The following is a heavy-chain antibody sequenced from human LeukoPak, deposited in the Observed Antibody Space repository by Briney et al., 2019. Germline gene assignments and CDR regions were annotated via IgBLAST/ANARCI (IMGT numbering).Heavy chain of an antibody. Sequence: SETLSLTCTVSGGSISSYYWGWIRQPPGKGLEWIGYIYYSGSTNYNPSLKSRVTISVDTSKNQFSLKLSSVTAADTAVYYCARGYCSGGSCYGGDYFDYWGQGTLVSDSS. CDR2: IYYSGST. D-gene: IGHD2-15*01. CDR3: ARGYCSGGSCYGGDYFDY. CDR1: GGSISSYY. J-gene: IGHJ4*02. V-gene: IGHV4-59*01.